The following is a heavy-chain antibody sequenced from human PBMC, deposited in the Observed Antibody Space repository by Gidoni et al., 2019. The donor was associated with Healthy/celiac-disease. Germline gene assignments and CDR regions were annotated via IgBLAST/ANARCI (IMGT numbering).Heavy chain of an antibody. Sequence: EVQLLESGGGLVQPGGSLRLSCAASGFTFRSYAMSWFRQAQGKGLEWVSAISGSGGSTYYADSVKGRFTISRDNSKNTLYLQMNSLRAEDTAVYYCAKLNYYDSSGYYYGIPDPRENIYFQHWGQGTLVTVSS. CDR3: AKLNYYDSSGYYYGIPDPRENIYFQH. D-gene: IGHD3-22*01. CDR2: ISGSGGST. J-gene: IGHJ1*01. V-gene: IGHV3-23*01. CDR1: GFTFRSYA.